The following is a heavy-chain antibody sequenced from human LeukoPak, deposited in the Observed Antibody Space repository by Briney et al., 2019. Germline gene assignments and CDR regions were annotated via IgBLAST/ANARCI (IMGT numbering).Heavy chain of an antibody. CDR1: SSSYY. Sequence: SSSYYWGRIRQPPGKGMEWIGSIYYSGSTYNNPNDKSRITISVERAKNTFSLKLSSVTAADTAVYYCARRESSGWYGYSGSYNDAFDIWGQGTMVTVSS. CDR3: ARRESSGWYGYSGSYNDAFDI. J-gene: IGHJ3*02. CDR2: IYYSGST. D-gene: IGHD1-26*01. V-gene: IGHV4-39*01.